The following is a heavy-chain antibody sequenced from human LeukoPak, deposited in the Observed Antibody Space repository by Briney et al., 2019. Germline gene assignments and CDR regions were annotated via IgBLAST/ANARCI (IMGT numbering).Heavy chain of an antibody. CDR2: INTNTGNP. V-gene: IGHV7-4-1*02. Sequence: ASVKVSCKASGYTFTTYAMNWVRQAPGQGLEWMGWINTNTGNPTYAQGFTGRFVFSLDTSVSTAYLQISSLKAEDTAVYYCVTLAGNHHYYYYMDVWGKGTTVTVSS. CDR1: GYTFTTYA. D-gene: IGHD6-19*01. CDR3: VTLAGNHHYYYYMDV. J-gene: IGHJ6*03.